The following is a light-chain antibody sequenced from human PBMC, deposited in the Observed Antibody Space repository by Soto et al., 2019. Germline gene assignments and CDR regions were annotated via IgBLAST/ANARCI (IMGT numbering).Light chain of an antibody. J-gene: IGKJ1*01. CDR3: QQYNSYWT. V-gene: IGKV1-5*03. Sequence: DIQMTQSPSTLSASVGDRVTITCRASQSISSWLAWYQQKPGKAPKLLIYKASSLESGVPSRFSGSGSGTEFTLTISSLQPDDFAPYYCQQYNSYWTFCQGTKVEIK. CDR2: KAS. CDR1: QSISSW.